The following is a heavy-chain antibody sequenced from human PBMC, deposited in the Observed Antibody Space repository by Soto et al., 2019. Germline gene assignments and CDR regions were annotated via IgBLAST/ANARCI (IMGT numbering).Heavy chain of an antibody. CDR1: GGTFSSYA. D-gene: IGHD3-3*01. CDR3: ATYYDFWSGSGKLDV. CDR2: IIPIFGTA. Sequence: GASVKVSCKASGGTFSSYAISWVRQAPGQGLEWMGGIIPIFGTANYAQKFQGRVTITADESTSTAYMELSSLRSEDTAVYYCATYYDFWSGSGKLDVWGQGTTVTVSS. J-gene: IGHJ6*02. V-gene: IGHV1-69*13.